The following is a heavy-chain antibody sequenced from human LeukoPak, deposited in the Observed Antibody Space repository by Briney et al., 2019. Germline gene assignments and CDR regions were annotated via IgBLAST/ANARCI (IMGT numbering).Heavy chain of an antibody. Sequence: GGSLRLSCVTSGFTFSNHAMTWVRQAPGKGLEWVAIISGDGGATVYPDSVKGRFTISRDSSKSTVFLQMNSLRDDDTAVYYCAKGMGAHCDGGCHSRILDHWGQGTLVTVSP. D-gene: IGHD2-21*02. V-gene: IGHV3-23*01. CDR1: GFTFSNHA. CDR2: ISGDGGAT. J-gene: IGHJ4*02. CDR3: AKGMGAHCDGGCHSRILDH.